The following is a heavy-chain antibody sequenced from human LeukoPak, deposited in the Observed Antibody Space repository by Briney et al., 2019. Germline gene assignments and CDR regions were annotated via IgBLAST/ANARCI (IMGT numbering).Heavy chain of an antibody. CDR1: GFTFSSYS. V-gene: IGHV3-21*01. D-gene: IGHD5-18*01. CDR3: ARIVGYSYGVFDY. J-gene: IGHJ4*02. Sequence: GGSLRLSCAASGFTFSSYSMNWVRQAPGKGLEWFSSISSSSSYIYYADSVKGRFTISRDNAKNSLYLQMNSLRAEDTAVYYCARIVGYSYGVFDYWGQGTLVTVSS. CDR2: ISSSSSYI.